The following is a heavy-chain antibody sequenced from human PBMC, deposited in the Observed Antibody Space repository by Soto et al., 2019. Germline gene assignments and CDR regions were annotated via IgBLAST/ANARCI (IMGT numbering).Heavy chain of an antibody. D-gene: IGHD1-26*01. V-gene: IGHV3-74*01. J-gene: IGHJ4*02. CDR1: GITFSKYW. CDR3: TGVVDFDY. CDR2: INSDGSST. Sequence: RLSCATSGITFSKYWMHWVRQAPGKGLEWVSHINSDGSSTTYADSVKGRFTISRDNAKNTLYLQMNSLRAEDTAVYYCTGVVDFDYWGQGTLVTVSS.